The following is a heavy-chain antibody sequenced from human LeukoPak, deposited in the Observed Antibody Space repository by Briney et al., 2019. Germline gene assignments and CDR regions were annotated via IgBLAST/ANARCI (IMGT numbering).Heavy chain of an antibody. J-gene: IGHJ4*02. CDR1: GYTFTGYY. Sequence: GASVKVSCKASGYTFTGYYMHWVRQAPGQGLEWMGWINPNSGGTNYAQKFQGRVTMTRDTSISTAYMELSRLRSDDTAVYYCARDGSVVVPAAIGDYWGQGTLVTVSS. D-gene: IGHD2-2*02. CDR2: INPNSGGT. V-gene: IGHV1-2*02. CDR3: ARDGSVVVPAAIGDY.